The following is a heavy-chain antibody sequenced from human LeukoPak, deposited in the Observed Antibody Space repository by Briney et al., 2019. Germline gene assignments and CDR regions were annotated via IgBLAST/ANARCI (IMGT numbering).Heavy chain of an antibody. CDR1: GFTFNNAW. V-gene: IGHV3-23*01. CDR3: AKGEEGRIRRVDY. D-gene: IGHD1-14*01. Sequence: GGSLRLSCAASGFTFNNAWMNWVRQAPGKGLEWVSGISSGGGTTYYADSVKGRFTISRDNSKNTLYLQMNSLRAEDTAVYYCAKGEEGRIRRVDYWGQGTLVTVSS. CDR2: ISSGGGTT. J-gene: IGHJ4*02.